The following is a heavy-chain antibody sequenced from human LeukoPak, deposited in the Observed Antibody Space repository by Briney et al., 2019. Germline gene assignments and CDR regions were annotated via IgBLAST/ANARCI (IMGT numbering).Heavy chain of an antibody. D-gene: IGHD3-9*01. CDR2: IYYSGST. CDR1: GGSISSGGYY. Sequence: SETLSLTCTVSGGSISSGGYYWTWIRQHPGKGLEWIGYIYYSGSTYYNPSLKSRLTISVDTSKNHFSLKLSSVTAADMAVYYCARGGLTANNWFDPWGQGTLVTVSS. V-gene: IGHV4-31*03. J-gene: IGHJ5*02. CDR3: ARGGLTANNWFDP.